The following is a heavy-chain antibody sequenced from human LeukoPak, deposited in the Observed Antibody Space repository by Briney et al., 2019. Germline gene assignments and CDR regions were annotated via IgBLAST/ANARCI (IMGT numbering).Heavy chain of an antibody. CDR1: GFTFSNYA. CDR2: ISYDGSNK. CDR3: ARVGSTIFGVVTDFLDYYYMDV. V-gene: IGHV3-30-3*01. D-gene: IGHD3-3*01. J-gene: IGHJ6*03. Sequence: PGGSLRLSCAASGFTFSNYAMNWVRQAPDKGLEWVAVISYDGSNKYYADSVKGRFTISRDNSKNTLYLQMNSLRAEDTAVYYCARVGSTIFGVVTDFLDYYYMDVWGKGTTVTVSS.